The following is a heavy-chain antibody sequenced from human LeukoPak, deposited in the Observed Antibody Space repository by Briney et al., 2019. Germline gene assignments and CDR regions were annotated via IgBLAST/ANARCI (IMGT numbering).Heavy chain of an antibody. V-gene: IGHV4-31*11. Sequence: SETLSLTCAVSGGSISSGGYSWSWIRQPPGKGLEWIGYIYYSGSTYYNPSLKSRVTISVDTSKNQFSLKLSSVTAADTAVYYCAGVRAVDYGDYGGWFDPWGQGTLVTVSS. J-gene: IGHJ5*02. CDR3: AGVRAVDYGDYGGWFDP. D-gene: IGHD4-17*01. CDR2: IYYSGST. CDR1: GGSISSGGYS.